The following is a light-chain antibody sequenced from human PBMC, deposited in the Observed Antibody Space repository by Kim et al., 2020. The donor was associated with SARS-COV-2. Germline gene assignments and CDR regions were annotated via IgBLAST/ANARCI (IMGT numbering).Light chain of an antibody. CDR2: VGTGGIVG. CDR1: SGYNNYK. Sequence: CTLSSGYNNYKVDWYQQRPGKGPRFVMRVGTGGIVGSKGDGIPDRFSVLGSGLNRYLTIKNIQEEDESDYHCGADHGSGSNFVYVFGTGTKVTVL. V-gene: IGLV9-49*01. J-gene: IGLJ1*01. CDR3: GADHGSGSNFVYV.